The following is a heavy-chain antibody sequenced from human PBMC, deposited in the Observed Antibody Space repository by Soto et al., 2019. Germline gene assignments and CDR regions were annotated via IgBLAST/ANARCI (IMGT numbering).Heavy chain of an antibody. Sequence: AAVKFSCKACGYTVTRYYMHWVRQAPGQGLEWMGIINPSGGSTSYAQKFQGRVTMTRDTSTSTVYMELSSLRSDDTSLYYCARDGIAARHKPDYWGQGTLVTVSS. J-gene: IGHJ4*02. CDR2: INPSGGST. CDR3: ARDGIAARHKPDY. CDR1: GYTVTRYY. V-gene: IGHV1-46*01. D-gene: IGHD6-6*01.